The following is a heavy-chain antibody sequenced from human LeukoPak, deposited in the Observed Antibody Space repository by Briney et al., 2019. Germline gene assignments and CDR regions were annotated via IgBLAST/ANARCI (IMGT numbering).Heavy chain of an antibody. CDR1: GYTFTGDY. D-gene: IGHD3-10*01. CDR2: INPNSGGT. V-gene: IGHV1-2*02. CDR3: ARDHSWVRAQDP. J-gene: IGHJ5*02. Sequence: GASVKVSCKASGYTFTGDYMHWVRQAPGQGLEWMGWINPNSGGTNYAQKFQGRVTMTRDTSISTAYMELSRLRSDDTAVYYCARDHSWVRAQDPWGQGTLVTVSS.